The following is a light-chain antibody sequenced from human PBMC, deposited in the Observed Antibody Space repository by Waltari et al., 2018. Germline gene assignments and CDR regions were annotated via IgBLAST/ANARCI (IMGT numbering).Light chain of an antibody. J-gene: IGKJ4*01. CDR2: GTS. Sequence: EIVLTQSPGTLSLSPGERATLSCRASQSVRNNYLAWYQQKPGQPPVLLMYGTSSRATGIPVRFSGSGSGTDFTLTISRLEPEDFAVYYCQHYGSSPFLTFGGGTKVEIK. CDR1: QSVRNNY. V-gene: IGKV3-20*01. CDR3: QHYGSSPFLT.